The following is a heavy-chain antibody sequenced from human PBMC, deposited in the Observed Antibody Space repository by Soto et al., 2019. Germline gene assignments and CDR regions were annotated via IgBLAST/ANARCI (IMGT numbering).Heavy chain of an antibody. CDR1: GGSISSSNW. V-gene: IGHV4-4*02. CDR2: IYHSGST. Sequence: QVQLQESGPGLVKPSGTLSLTCAVSGGSISSSNWWSWVRQPPGKGLEWIGEIYHSGSTNYNPSLKRRVTLSVDKSKNQFSLKLSSVTAADTAVYYCARVRGYDILTVVMASSGMDVWGQGTTVTVSS. CDR3: ARVRGYDILTVVMASSGMDV. J-gene: IGHJ6*02. D-gene: IGHD3-9*01.